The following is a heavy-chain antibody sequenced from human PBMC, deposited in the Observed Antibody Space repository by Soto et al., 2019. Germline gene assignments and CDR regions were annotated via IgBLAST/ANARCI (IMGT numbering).Heavy chain of an antibody. V-gene: IGHV3-7*03. D-gene: IGHD2-21*02. Sequence: GGSLRLCFEVSGFIFSMYSMSWVRQTPGKVLEWVAKIPQDGVDGHYADAVKGRFTISRDNGKNSLYLQMNNLRAEDTAVYYCARDHLILPAHDFFYGSDVWGRGATVTVSS. CDR2: IPQDGVDG. CDR1: GFIFSMYS. J-gene: IGHJ6*02. CDR3: ARDHLILPAHDFFYGSDV.